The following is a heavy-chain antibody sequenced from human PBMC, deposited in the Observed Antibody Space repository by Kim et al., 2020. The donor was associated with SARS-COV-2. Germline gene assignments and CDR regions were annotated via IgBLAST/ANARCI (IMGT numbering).Heavy chain of an antibody. CDR1: GFTFSSYG. V-gene: IGHV3-30*18. CDR3: AKDRRPVYYYGSGGHGMDV. Sequence: GGSLRLSCAASGFTFSSYGMHWVRQAPGKGLEWVAVISYDGSNKYYADSVKGRFTISRDNSKNTLYLQMNSLRAEDTAVYYCAKDRRPVYYYGSGGHGMDVWGQGTTVTVSS. J-gene: IGHJ6*02. D-gene: IGHD3-10*01. CDR2: ISYDGSNK.